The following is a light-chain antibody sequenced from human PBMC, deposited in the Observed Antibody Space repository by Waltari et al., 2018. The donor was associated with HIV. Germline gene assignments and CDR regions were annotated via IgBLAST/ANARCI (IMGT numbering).Light chain of an antibody. J-gene: IGLJ1*01. Sequence: QSALTQPASVSGSPGPSITISCTGTSSDFGFYNFVSWYQHHPGQAPKLIIFDVSKRPSGVSYRFSASKSDNTASLTISGLQAEDEADYYCSSYLSSSSRVFGTGTKVTVL. CDR1: SSDFGFYNF. CDR2: DVS. V-gene: IGLV2-14*03. CDR3: SSYLSSSSRV.